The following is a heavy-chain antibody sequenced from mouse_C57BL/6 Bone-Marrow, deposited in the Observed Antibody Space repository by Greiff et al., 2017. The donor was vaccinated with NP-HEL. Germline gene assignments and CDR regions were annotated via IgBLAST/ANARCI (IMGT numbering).Heavy chain of an antibody. Sequence: VKVVESGGGLVQSGRSLRLSCATSGFTFSDFYMEWVRQAPGKGLEWIAASRNKANDYTTEYSASVKGRFIVSRDTSQSILYLQMNALRAEDTAIYYCARADWSYAMDYWGQGTSVTVSS. D-gene: IGHD4-1*01. J-gene: IGHJ4*01. CDR3: ARADWSYAMDY. CDR2: SRNKANDYTT. CDR1: GFTFSDFY. V-gene: IGHV7-1*01.